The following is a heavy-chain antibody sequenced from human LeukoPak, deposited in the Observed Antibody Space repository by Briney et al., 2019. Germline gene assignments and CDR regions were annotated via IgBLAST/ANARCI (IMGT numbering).Heavy chain of an antibody. CDR2: IYPGDSDT. V-gene: IGHV5-51*01. D-gene: IGHD6-19*01. J-gene: IGHJ5*02. CDR1: GYRFTSYW. Sequence: GGSLKISCKGSGYRFTSYWIGWVRQMPGKGLEWMGVIYPGDSDTRYSPSFQGQVTISADKSISTPYLQWSSLKASDTAMYYCARRVGVAGTRWFDPWGQGTLVTVSS. CDR3: ARRVGVAGTRWFDP.